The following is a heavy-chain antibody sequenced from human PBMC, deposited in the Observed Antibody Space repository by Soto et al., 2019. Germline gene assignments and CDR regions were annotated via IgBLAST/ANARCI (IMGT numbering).Heavy chain of an antibody. CDR1: GFTFSSYW. J-gene: IGHJ6*02. V-gene: IGHV3-7*03. CDR2: IKGDGSER. CDR3: ARDGCTSASCDVYGMDV. D-gene: IGHD2-2*01. Sequence: VGSLRLSCAASGFTFSSYWMSWVRQAPGKGLVWVANIKGDGSERHYVDSVKGRFTISRDNAKNSLFLQMNSLRVEDTAVYYCARDGCTSASCDVYGMDVWGQGTTVTVSS.